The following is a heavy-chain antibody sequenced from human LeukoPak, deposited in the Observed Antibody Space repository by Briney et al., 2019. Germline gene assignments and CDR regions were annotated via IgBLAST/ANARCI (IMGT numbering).Heavy chain of an antibody. D-gene: IGHD1-26*01. CDR2: INHSGST. CDR1: GGSFSGYY. CDR3: ARRFSGRSQNFDY. V-gene: IGHV4-34*01. Sequence: SETLSLTCAVYGGSFSGYYWSWIRPPPGKGLEWIGEINHSGSTNYNPSLKSRVTISVDTSKNQFSLKLSSVTAADTAVYYCARRFSGRSQNFDYWGQGTLVTVSS. J-gene: IGHJ4*02.